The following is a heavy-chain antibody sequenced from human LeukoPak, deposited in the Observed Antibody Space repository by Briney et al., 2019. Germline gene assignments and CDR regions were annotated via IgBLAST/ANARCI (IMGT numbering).Heavy chain of an antibody. D-gene: IGHD2-21*01. V-gene: IGHV4-61*02. Sequence: SETLSLTCTVSGGSISSGSYYWSWIRQPAGKGLEWIGRIYTSGSTNYNPSLKSRVTTSVDTSKNQFSLKLSSVTAADTAVYYCARSSRAYCGGDCWNDAFDIWGQGTMVTVSS. CDR1: GGSISSGSYY. CDR2: IYTSGST. J-gene: IGHJ3*02. CDR3: ARSSRAYCGGDCWNDAFDI.